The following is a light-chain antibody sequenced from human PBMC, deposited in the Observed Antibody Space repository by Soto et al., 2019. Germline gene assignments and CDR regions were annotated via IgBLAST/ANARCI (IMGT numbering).Light chain of an antibody. CDR1: QSVSSN. CDR3: HQYNNRPPYT. Sequence: EIEMTQSPATLSVSPGERATLSCRASQSVSSNLAWYQQKPGQAPRLLIYGASTRATGIPARFSGSGSGTEFTLTISSLQSEDFSVYYCHQYNNRPPYTFGQGTKLEIK. J-gene: IGKJ2*01. CDR2: GAS. V-gene: IGKV3-15*01.